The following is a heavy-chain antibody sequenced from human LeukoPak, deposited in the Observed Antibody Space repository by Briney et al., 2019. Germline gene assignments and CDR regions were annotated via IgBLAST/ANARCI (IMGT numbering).Heavy chain of an antibody. Sequence: PGGSLRLSCAASGFTFSSYRMSWVRQARGKGLEWVSAITGSGGSTYYADSVKGRFTISRDNPKNTLYLQMNSLRAEDTAVYYCAKRSAESSGYFDYWGQGTLVTVSS. CDR1: GFTFSSYR. D-gene: IGHD6-19*01. V-gene: IGHV3-23*01. CDR2: ITGSGGST. CDR3: AKRSAESSGYFDY. J-gene: IGHJ4*02.